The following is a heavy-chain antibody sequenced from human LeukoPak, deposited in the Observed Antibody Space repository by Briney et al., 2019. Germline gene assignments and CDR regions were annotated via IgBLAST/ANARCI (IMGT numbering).Heavy chain of an antibody. D-gene: IGHD6-19*01. CDR2: ISYDGSNK. CDR3: ARASSSGWYNWFDP. J-gene: IGHJ5*02. Sequence: GGSLRLSCAASGFTFSSYAMHWVRQAPGKGLEWVAVISYDGSNKYYADSVKGRFTISRDNSKNTLYLQMNSLRAEDTAVYYCARASSSGWYNWFDPWGQGTLVTVSS. V-gene: IGHV3-30*04. CDR1: GFTFSSYA.